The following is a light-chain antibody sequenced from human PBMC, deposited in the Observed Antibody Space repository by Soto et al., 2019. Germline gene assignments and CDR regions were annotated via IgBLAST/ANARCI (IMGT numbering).Light chain of an antibody. CDR3: QQSYSTPYT. V-gene: IGKV1-39*01. J-gene: IGKJ2*01. CDR2: DAS. CDR1: QSIKNY. Sequence: DIQMTQSPSSLSASVGDRVTITCRASQSIKNYLNWYQQRPGKAPKLLIYDASTLQSGVPSGFSGSGSGTDFALTISSLQPEDSATYYCQQSYSTPYTFGQGTKLEIK.